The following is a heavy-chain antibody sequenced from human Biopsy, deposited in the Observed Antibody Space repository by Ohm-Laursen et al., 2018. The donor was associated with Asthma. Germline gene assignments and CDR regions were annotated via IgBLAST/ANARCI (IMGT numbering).Heavy chain of an antibody. Sequence: SLRLSCAASGFVFSQSGMHWVRQAPGKGLEWVALVSSDGHNKYYEDSVKGRFTISRDNSKNRLYLQINSLRVEDSAVYYCARESGQDYGGGGAFDSWGPGRRVAVSS. J-gene: IGHJ3*02. D-gene: IGHD4-23*01. CDR1: GFVFSQSG. CDR2: VSSDGHNK. CDR3: ARESGQDYGGGGAFDS. V-gene: IGHV3-30*03.